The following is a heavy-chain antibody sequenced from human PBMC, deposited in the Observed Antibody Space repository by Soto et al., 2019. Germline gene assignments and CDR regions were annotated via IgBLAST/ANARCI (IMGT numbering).Heavy chain of an antibody. Sequence: EVQLLESGGGLVQPGESLRLSCAASGFTFSSYAMSWVRQAPGKGLEWVSVISGSDDSKYYADSVKGRFTISRDNSKNTLYLQMNSLRAEDTAVYYCAKRSSSSTFDYWGQGTLVTVSS. CDR3: AKRSSSSTFDY. J-gene: IGHJ4*02. CDR1: GFTFSSYA. D-gene: IGHD6-6*01. CDR2: ISGSDDSK. V-gene: IGHV3-23*01.